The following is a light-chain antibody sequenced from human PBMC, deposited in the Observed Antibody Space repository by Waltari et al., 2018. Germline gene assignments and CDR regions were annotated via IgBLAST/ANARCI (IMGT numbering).Light chain of an antibody. Sequence: EIVLTQSPATLSWSPGESATLSCRASQSVNTYLAWYQQKPGQAPRLLIYDASNRATVIPARFVGSGSGTDFTLTISSLEAEDFAVYYCQERSNWPGGSFGGGTKVDIK. CDR2: DAS. CDR1: QSVNTY. CDR3: QERSNWPGGS. V-gene: IGKV3-11*01. J-gene: IGKJ4*01.